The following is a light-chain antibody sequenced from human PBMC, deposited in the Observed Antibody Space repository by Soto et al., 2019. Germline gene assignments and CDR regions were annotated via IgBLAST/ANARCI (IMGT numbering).Light chain of an antibody. J-gene: IGKJ5*01. CDR3: KQTYRTPQF. Sequence: DIQMTQVPPSLSATVGDRVTITCRASQSVNTYLHWYQQKAGQAPKLLIYAASNLQSGVQSRFSGSGSGTDFTLTISSLQPEDSATYYCKQTYRTPQFFGQGTRLEIK. CDR1: QSVNTY. CDR2: AAS. V-gene: IGKV1-39*01.